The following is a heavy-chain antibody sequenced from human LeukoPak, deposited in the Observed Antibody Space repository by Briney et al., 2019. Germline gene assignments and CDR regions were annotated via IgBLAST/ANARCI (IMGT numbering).Heavy chain of an antibody. D-gene: IGHD3-22*01. Sequence: ASVTVSCKASGYTFTSYDINWVRQAPGQGLEWMGWMNPNSGNTDYAQKFQGRVTMTRNTSISTAYMELSSLRSEDTAVYYCARGRYYYDSSGYYLFDYWGQGTLVTVSS. CDR2: MNPNSGNT. J-gene: IGHJ4*02. V-gene: IGHV1-8*01. CDR1: GYTFTSYD. CDR3: ARGRYYYDSSGYYLFDY.